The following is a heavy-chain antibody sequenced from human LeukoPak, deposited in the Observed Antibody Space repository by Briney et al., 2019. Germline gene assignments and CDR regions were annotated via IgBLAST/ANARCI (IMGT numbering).Heavy chain of an antibody. CDR3: ATLRLVGATGGAAFDI. D-gene: IGHD1-26*01. CDR1: GYTLTELS. J-gene: IGHJ3*02. V-gene: IGHV1-24*01. CDR2: FDPEDGET. Sequence: ASVKVSCKVSGYTLTELSMHWVRQAPGKGLEWRGGFDPEDGETIYALKFQGRVTMTEDTSTDTAYMELSSLRSEDTAVYYCATLRLVGATGGAAFDIWGQGTMVTVSS.